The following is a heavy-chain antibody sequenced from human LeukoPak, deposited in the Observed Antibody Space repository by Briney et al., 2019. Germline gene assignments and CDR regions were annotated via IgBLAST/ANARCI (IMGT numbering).Heavy chain of an antibody. V-gene: IGHV4-4*02. Sequence: SGTLSLTCAVSGGSISSSNWWSWVRQPPGKGLEWIGEIYHSGSTNYNPSLKSRVTISVDKSKNQFSLKLSSVTAADTAVYFCAREGYYDSSGYSDYWGQGTLVTVSS. D-gene: IGHD3-22*01. CDR2: IYHSGST. J-gene: IGHJ4*02. CDR3: AREGYYDSSGYSDY. CDR1: GGSISSSNW.